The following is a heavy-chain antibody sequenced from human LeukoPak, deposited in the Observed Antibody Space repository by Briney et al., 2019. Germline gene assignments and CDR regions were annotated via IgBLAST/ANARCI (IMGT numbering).Heavy chain of an antibody. CDR3: ARGRTGANHMDV. CDR2: INSNSGAT. J-gene: IGHJ6*02. D-gene: IGHD1-1*01. Sequence: ASVKVSCKASGYTFTGYFIHWVRQAPGQGLEWMRWINSNSGATRYAHKFQDRVTITRDTSITTAFLYLSSLTSGDTAVYYCARGRTGANHMDVWGQGPTVIVSS. CDR1: GYTFTGYF. V-gene: IGHV1-2*07.